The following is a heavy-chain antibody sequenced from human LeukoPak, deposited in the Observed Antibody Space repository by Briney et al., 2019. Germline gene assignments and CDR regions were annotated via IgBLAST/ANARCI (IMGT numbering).Heavy chain of an antibody. D-gene: IGHD3-22*01. Sequence: GGSLRLSCAASGFTFSSYAMHWVRQAPGKGLEWAAVISYDGSNKYYADSVKGRFTISRDNSKNTLYLQMNSLRAEDTAVYCCARDFGGTYYYDSSGFDYWGQGTLVTVSS. V-gene: IGHV3-30*04. CDR2: ISYDGSNK. CDR3: ARDFGGTYYYDSSGFDY. CDR1: GFTFSSYA. J-gene: IGHJ4*02.